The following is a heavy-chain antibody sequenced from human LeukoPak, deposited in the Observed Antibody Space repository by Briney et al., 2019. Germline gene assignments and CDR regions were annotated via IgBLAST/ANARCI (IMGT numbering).Heavy chain of an antibody. Sequence: SETLSLTCTVSGGSISRYYWSWIRQPPGKGLEWIGYMYYSGSGNYNPSLKSRVTISIDTSKNQFSLRLISVTAADTAVYYCARHFPHMDYSGWKQGWFDPWGQGTLVTVSS. CDR2: MYYSGSG. D-gene: IGHD6-19*01. CDR1: GGSISRYY. V-gene: IGHV4-59*08. CDR3: ARHFPHMDYSGWKQGWFDP. J-gene: IGHJ5*02.